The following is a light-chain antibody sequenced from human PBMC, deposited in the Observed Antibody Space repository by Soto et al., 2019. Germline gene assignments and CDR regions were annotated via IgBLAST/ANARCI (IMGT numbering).Light chain of an antibody. CDR3: QQYNNGPPG. CDR1: HSVSSN. J-gene: IGKJ1*01. CDR2: GAS. V-gene: IGKV3-15*01. Sequence: EIVMTQSPATLSVSPGERASLSCRASHSVSSNLAWYQQKPVQAPSLLIYGASTRATGIPARFSGSGSGTEITRTISSLQSEDLAVYYGQQYNNGPPGFGQSTKVYIK.